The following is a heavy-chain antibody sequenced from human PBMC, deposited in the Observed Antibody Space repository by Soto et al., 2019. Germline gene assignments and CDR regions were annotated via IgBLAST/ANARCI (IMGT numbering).Heavy chain of an antibody. CDR3: STRAYDTNGYYRFDP. J-gene: IGHJ5*01. D-gene: IGHD3-22*01. V-gene: IGHV4-34*01. CDR2: INHSGRV. Sequence: SETLSLTCAVYGGSFSVHSWTWIRQSPGKGLEWIGDINHSGRVNYSPSLKSRVTISLDTSKNQFSLTLSAVTAADTAMYYCSTRAYDTNGYYRFDPWGQGTLVTVSS. CDR1: GGSFSVHS.